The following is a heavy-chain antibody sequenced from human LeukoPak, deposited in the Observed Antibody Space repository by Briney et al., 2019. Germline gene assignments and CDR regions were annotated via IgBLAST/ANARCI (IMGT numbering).Heavy chain of an antibody. CDR3: ARGPPTDYYDSSGFYYVFDY. Sequence: SETLSLTCAVYGGSFSGYYWSWIRQPPGKGLEWIGEIIHSGSTNYNPSLKSRVTISVDTSKNQFSLKLSSVTAADTAVYFCARGPPTDYYDSSGFYYVFDYWGQGTLVTVSS. CDR2: IIHSGST. D-gene: IGHD3-22*01. V-gene: IGHV4-34*01. CDR1: GGSFSGYY. J-gene: IGHJ4*02.